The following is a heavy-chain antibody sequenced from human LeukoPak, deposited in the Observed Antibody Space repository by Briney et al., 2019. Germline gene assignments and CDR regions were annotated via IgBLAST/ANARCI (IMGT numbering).Heavy chain of an antibody. V-gene: IGHV4-39*01. D-gene: IGHD3-22*01. CDR2: IHNSGNT. Sequence: SETLSLTCTLSAGSITTGGSYWGWIRQPPGKGLEWIGNIHNSGNTFYNPSLRSRVTISVDSSKNQFSLNLTSVTAADTAVYYCARVRDSVVITTRAYYFDFWGRGLLVTVSS. CDR3: ARVRDSVVITTRAYYFDF. CDR1: AGSITTGGSY. J-gene: IGHJ4*02.